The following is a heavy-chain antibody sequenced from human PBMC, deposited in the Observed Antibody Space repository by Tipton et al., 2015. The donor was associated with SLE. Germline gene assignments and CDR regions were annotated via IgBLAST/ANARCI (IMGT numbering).Heavy chain of an antibody. CDR3: ARISNIVAGRYFDL. V-gene: IGHV5-10-1*01. Sequence: RPSFQGHVTISADKSISTAYLQWSSLKASDTAMYYCARISNIVAGRYFDLWGRGTLVTVSS. J-gene: IGHJ2*01. D-gene: IGHD2-15*01.